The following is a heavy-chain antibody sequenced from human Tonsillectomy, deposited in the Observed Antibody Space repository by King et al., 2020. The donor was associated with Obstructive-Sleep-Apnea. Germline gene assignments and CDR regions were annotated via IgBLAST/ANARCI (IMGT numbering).Heavy chain of an antibody. CDR1: GFMFDDYA. D-gene: IGHD6-13*01. CDR3: AKDSSSSWYYFDY. J-gene: IGHJ4*02. V-gene: IGHV3-43D*03. CDR2: MNLDCGTT. Sequence: VQLVESGGGVVQPGGSLRLSCEASGFMFDDYAMHWVRHAPGEGLEWVSLMNLDCGTTSYSDSVKGRFTISRDNSKNSLYLHTNSLRVEDTALYDCAKDSSSSWYYFDYWGQGTLVTVSS.